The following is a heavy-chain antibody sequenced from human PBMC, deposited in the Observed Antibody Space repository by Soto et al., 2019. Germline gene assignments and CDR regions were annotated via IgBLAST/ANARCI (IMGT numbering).Heavy chain of an antibody. J-gene: IGHJ1*01. D-gene: IGHD5-12*01. CDR1: GGTFSSFG. CDR2: IIPVFGRP. CDR3: AREGSGYNF. V-gene: IGHV1-69*13. Sequence: SVKVSCKAPGGTFSSFGISWVRQAPGQGLEWMGGIIPVFGRPNYAQRFRGRLTITADESTNTCYMELIDLESEDTAVYYCAREGSGYNFWGQGTQVTVSS.